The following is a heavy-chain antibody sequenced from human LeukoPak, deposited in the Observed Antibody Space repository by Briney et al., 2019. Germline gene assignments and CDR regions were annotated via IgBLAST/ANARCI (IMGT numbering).Heavy chain of an antibody. V-gene: IGHV1-18*01. D-gene: IGHD3-10*01. CDR3: ATTRTTYGSGSEPFDY. Sequence: ASVKVSCKASGYTFTSYGISWVRQAPGQGLEWMGWISAYNGNTNYAQKLQGRVTMTTDTSTSTAYMELRSLRSDDTAVYYCATTRTTYGSGSEPFDYWGQGTLVTVSS. CDR2: ISAYNGNT. CDR1: GYTFTSYG. J-gene: IGHJ4*02.